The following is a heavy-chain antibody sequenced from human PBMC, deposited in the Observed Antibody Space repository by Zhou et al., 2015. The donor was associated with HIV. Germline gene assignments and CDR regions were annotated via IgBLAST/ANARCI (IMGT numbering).Heavy chain of an antibody. V-gene: IGHV1-69*06. J-gene: IGHJ3*01. D-gene: IGHD3-22*01. Sequence: QVQVVQSGAEVKKPGSSVKVSCRSSGGTLISFAISWVRQAPGQGLEWMGGIIPIFGTTLYAQKFQGRVSITADKSSSTAYMELSSLRSEDTALYYCARDWVLYDSAGAGIDVWGQGTMVTVSS. CDR2: IIPIFGTT. CDR1: GGTLISFA. CDR3: ARDWVLYDSAGAGIDV.